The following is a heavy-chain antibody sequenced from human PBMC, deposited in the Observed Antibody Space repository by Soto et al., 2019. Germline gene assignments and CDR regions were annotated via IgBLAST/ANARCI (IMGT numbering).Heavy chain of an antibody. Sequence: EASVKVSCKASGYTFTRSGISWVRQAPGQGLEWMGWISTYNGDTNYAQTFQGRVTMTTDTSTSTAYMELRSLRSDDTAVYYCARDWFDAGADYWGQGTLVTVSS. J-gene: IGHJ4*02. CDR1: GYTFTRSG. CDR2: ISTYNGDT. CDR3: ARDWFDAGADY. D-gene: IGHD3-10*01. V-gene: IGHV1-18*01.